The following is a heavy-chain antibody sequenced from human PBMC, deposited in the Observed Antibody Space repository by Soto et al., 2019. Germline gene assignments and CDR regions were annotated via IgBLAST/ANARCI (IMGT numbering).Heavy chain of an antibody. CDR3: ARGVRRRAYGSGSYYKEGLNYYYYMDV. V-gene: IGHV1-46*01. CDR1: GYTFTSYY. J-gene: IGHJ6*03. D-gene: IGHD3-10*01. CDR2: INPSGGST. Sequence: ASVKVSCKASGYTFTSYYMHWVRQAPGQGLEWMGIINPSGGSTSYAQKFQGRVTMTRNTSTSTAYMELSSLRSEDTAVYYCARGVRRRAYGSGSYYKEGLNYYYYMDVRGKGTTVTVSS.